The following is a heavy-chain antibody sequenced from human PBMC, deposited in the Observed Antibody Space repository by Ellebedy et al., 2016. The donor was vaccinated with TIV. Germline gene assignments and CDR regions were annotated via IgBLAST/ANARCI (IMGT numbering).Heavy chain of an antibody. Sequence: ESLKISCGVSGFTVSSNYMSWVRQAHGKGPEWVSIIYPGGSTYYADSVKGRFIISRDKSKNTLSLQMNSLRAEDTAVYYCTGMATIRDFDYWGRGTLVTVSS. D-gene: IGHD5-24*01. V-gene: IGHV3-66*01. CDR3: TGMATIRDFDY. J-gene: IGHJ4*02. CDR2: IYPGGST. CDR1: GFTVSSNY.